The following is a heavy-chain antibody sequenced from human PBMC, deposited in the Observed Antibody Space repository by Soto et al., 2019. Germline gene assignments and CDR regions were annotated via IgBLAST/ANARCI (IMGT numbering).Heavy chain of an antibody. CDR1: GFTFSSYA. Sequence: GGSLRLSCAASGFTFSSYAMSWVRQAPGKGLEWVSAISGSGGSTYYADSVKGRFTISRDNSKNTLYLQMNSLRAEDIVVYYCAKDLLYYDFWSGYLAWGQGTLVTVSS. CDR2: ISGSGGST. J-gene: IGHJ5*02. CDR3: AKDLLYYDFWSGYLA. D-gene: IGHD3-3*01. V-gene: IGHV3-23*01.